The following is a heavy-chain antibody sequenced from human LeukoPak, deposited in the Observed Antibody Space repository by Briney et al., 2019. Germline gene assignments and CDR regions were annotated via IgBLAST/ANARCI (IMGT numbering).Heavy chain of an antibody. CDR1: GYTFTGYY. V-gene: IGHV1-2*02. D-gene: IGHD3-10*01. CDR2: INPNSGGT. CDR3: ARDLNYGSGSYYYCYYGMDV. J-gene: IGHJ6*02. Sequence: GASVKVSCKASGYTFTGYYMHWVRQAPGQGLEWMGWINPNSGGTNYAQKFQGRVTMTRDTSVSTAYMELSRLRSDDTAVYYCARDLNYGSGSYYYCYYGMDVWGQGTTVTVSS.